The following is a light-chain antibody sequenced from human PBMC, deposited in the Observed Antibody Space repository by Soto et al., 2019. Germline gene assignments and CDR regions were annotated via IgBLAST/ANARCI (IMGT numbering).Light chain of an antibody. CDR3: QQHDSPPYN. CDR2: DAS. J-gene: IGKJ2*01. CDR1: QDIADY. Sequence: DLPLTQSPSSLSASVGDRVTITCQASQDIADYLNWYQQKPGETPKLLISDASQLETGVPSRFSGSGFGTHFSFTISSLQPEDIATYYCQQHDSPPYNFGQGTKAEIK. V-gene: IGKV1-33*01.